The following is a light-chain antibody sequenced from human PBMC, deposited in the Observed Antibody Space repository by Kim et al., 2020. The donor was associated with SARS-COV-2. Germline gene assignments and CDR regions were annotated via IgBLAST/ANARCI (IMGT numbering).Light chain of an antibody. V-gene: IGLV2-11*03. J-gene: IGLJ3*02. CDR2: DVN. CDR1: SSDIGNYDF. CDR3: CSYAGNSIWL. Sequence: GQSVTTSCTGTSSDIGNYDFVSWYQQHPGKAPKPIIYDVNERPSGVPYRFSGSKSGNTASLTISGLQADDEADYYCCSYAGNSIWLFGGGTQLTVL.